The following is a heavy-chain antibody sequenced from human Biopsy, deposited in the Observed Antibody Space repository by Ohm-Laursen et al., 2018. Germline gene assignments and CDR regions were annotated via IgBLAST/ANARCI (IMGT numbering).Heavy chain of an antibody. D-gene: IGHD3-16*01. CDR3: AAESLPSGIGGPWLDP. V-gene: IGHV3-21*06. CDR1: GAALSGYS. J-gene: IGHJ5*02. CDR2: ITGGSNYI. Sequence: SLRLSCSASGAALSGYSMTWVRQAPGKGLEWVSSITGGSNYINYADSVKGRLTISRENAKNSLYLQLDSLRVEDTAVYYCAAESLPSGIGGPWLDPWGQGTLVIVSS.